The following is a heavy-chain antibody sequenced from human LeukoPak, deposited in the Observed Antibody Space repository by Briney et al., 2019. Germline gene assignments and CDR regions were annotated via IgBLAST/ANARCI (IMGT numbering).Heavy chain of an antibody. D-gene: IGHD4-23*01. J-gene: IGHJ4*02. CDR1: GFTVSSNY. V-gene: IGHV3-53*01. CDR3: ARAGTTVVTPFDY. Sequence: GGSLRLSCAASGFTVSSNYMSWVRQAPGKGLEWVSVIYSGGSTYYADSVKVRFTISRDNSKNTLYLQMNSLRAEDTAVYYCARAGTTVVTPFDYWGQGTLVTVSS. CDR2: IYSGGST.